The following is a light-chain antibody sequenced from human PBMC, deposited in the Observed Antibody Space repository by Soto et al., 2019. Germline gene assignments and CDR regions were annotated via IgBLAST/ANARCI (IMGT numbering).Light chain of an antibody. Sequence: QSALTQPASVSGSPGQSITISSTGTSSDVGGYNYVSWYQQHPGKAPKLMIYDVSNRPSGVSNRFSGSKSGNTASLTISGLQAEDEADYYCSSYTISSTGVFGTGTKVTVL. J-gene: IGLJ1*01. CDR3: SSYTISSTGV. CDR2: DVS. CDR1: SSDVGGYNY. V-gene: IGLV2-14*01.